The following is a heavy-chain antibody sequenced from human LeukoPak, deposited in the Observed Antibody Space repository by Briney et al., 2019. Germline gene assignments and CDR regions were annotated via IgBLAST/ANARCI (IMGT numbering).Heavy chain of an antibody. J-gene: IGHJ4*02. Sequence: GGSLRLSCAASGFTFSSYSMNWVRQAPGKGLEWVSYISSSSSTIYYADSVKGRFTISRDNAKNSLSLQMNSLRAEDTAVYYCARVGVLSSSWLLYWGQGSLVTVSS. CDR3: ARVGVLSSSWLLY. CDR1: GFTFSSYS. CDR2: ISSSSSTI. D-gene: IGHD6-13*01. V-gene: IGHV3-48*04.